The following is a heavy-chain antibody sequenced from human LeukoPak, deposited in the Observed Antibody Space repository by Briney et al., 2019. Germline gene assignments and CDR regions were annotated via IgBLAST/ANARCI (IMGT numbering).Heavy chain of an antibody. J-gene: IGHJ4*02. CDR1: GGSISSYY. V-gene: IGHV4-4*07. CDR2: IYTSGST. D-gene: IGHD4-17*01. CDR3: AREYGDYGECYFDY. Sequence: PSETLSLTCTVSGGSISSYYWSWIRQPAGKGLEWIGRIYTSGSTYYNPSLKSRVTISVDTSKNQFSLKLSSVTAADTAVYYCAREYGDYGECYFDYWGQGTLVTVSS.